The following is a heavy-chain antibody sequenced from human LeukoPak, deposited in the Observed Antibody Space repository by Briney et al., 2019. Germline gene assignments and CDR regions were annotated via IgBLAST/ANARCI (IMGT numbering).Heavy chain of an antibody. J-gene: IGHJ4*02. D-gene: IGHD5-12*01. CDR1: GFTFSSYW. V-gene: IGHV3-74*01. CDR3: ARAWQPDY. Sequence: GGSLRLSCAASGFTFSSYWMHWVRQAPGKGLVWVSRITSDGSSISYADSVKGRFTISRDNAKNTLYLQMNSLRVEDTAVYYCARAWQPDYWGQGTLVTVSS. CDR2: ITSDGSSI.